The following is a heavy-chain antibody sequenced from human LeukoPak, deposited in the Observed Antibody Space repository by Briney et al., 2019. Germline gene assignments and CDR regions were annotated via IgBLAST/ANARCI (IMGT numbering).Heavy chain of an antibody. CDR2: VSNDDSIK. CDR3: AKDENPRDYNYSGMDV. CDR1: GFTFSGFTFSSYA. D-gene: IGHD1-14*01. J-gene: IGHJ6*02. V-gene: IGHV3-30-3*01. Sequence: PGRSLRLSCAASGFTFSGFTFSSYAMHWVRQAPGKGLEWVAVVSNDDSIKYYAESLKGRLTISRDNSKNTLYLQMNDLRHENTAVYYCAKDENPRDYNYSGMDVWGQGATITVSS.